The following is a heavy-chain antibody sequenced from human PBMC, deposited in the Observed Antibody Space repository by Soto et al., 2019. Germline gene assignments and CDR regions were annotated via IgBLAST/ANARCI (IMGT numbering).Heavy chain of an antibody. V-gene: IGHV4-34*01. J-gene: IGHJ4*02. CDR2: INHSGST. Sequence: SETLSLTCAVYGGSFSGYYWTWIRQPPGTGLEWIGEINHSGSTNYNPSLRSRVTISVDTSKNQFSLKLTSVTAADTAVYYCARDKITGRFDYWGQGTLVTVSS. CDR3: ARDKITGRFDY. CDR1: GGSFSGYY. D-gene: IGHD2-8*02.